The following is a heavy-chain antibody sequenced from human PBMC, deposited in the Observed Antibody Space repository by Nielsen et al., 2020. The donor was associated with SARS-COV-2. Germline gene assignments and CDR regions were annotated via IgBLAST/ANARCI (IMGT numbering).Heavy chain of an antibody. CDR2: ISSSSSYI. Sequence: GGSLRLSCAASGFTFSSYSMNWVRQAPGKGLEWVSSISSSSSYICYADSVKGRFTISRDNAKNSLYLQMNSLRAEDTAVYYCARVPLELVGAYYSYHMDVWGKGTTVTVSS. V-gene: IGHV3-21*01. CDR1: GFTFSSYS. CDR3: ARVPLELVGAYYSYHMDV. D-gene: IGHD6-6*01. J-gene: IGHJ6*03.